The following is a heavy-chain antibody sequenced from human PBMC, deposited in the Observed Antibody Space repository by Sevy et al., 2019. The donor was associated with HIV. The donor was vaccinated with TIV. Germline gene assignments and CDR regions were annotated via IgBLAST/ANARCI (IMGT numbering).Heavy chain of an antibody. CDR2: IKSKSDGGTT. CDR1: GFTFNNVW. CDR3: TTGGSLFQH. V-gene: IGHV3-15*01. J-gene: IGHJ1*01. D-gene: IGHD3-16*01. Sequence: LSLTCAASGFTFNNVWMSWVRQAPGKGLEWVAHIKSKSDGGTTDYAAPVRGRFTISRDDSKNTLYLQMNSLKTEDTAVYCGTTGGSLFQHWGQGTLVTVSS.